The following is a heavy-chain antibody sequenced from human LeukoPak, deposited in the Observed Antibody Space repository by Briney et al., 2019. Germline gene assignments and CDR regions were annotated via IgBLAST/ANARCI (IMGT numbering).Heavy chain of an antibody. D-gene: IGHD3-10*01. CDR1: GGTFSSYA. CDR3: ARSSGLFTLAARAYYYYYMDV. J-gene: IGHJ6*03. V-gene: IGHV1-69*05. Sequence: GASVKVSCKASGGTFSSYAISWVRQAPGQGLEWMGGIIPIFGTANYAQKFQGRVTITTDESTSTAYMELSSLRSEDTAVYYCARSSGLFTLAARAYYYYYMDVWGKGTTVTVS. CDR2: IIPIFGTA.